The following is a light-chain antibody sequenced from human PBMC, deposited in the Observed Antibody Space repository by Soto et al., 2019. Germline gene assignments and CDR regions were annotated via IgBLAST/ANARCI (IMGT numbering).Light chain of an antibody. CDR1: SSDVGDYNY. J-gene: IGLJ3*02. CDR2: AVN. Sequence: QSALTQPRSVSGSPGQSVTISCTGTSSDVGDYNYVSWYQQHPGKAPKLLIYAVNMRPSGVPDRFSGSKSGNTASLTISGLLAEDEADYSCCSYAGSYTWVFGGGTTVTVL. V-gene: IGLV2-11*01. CDR3: CSYAGSYTWV.